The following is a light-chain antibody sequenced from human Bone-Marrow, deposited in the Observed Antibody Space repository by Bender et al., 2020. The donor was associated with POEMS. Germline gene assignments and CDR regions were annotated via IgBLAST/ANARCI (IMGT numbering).Light chain of an antibody. CDR1: ALPKKY. Sequence: SYELTQPPSVSVSPGQTATITCSGDALPKKYAYWFQQKSGQAPVLVIYEDIKRPSGIPERFSGSSSGTMATLTISGAQVEDEGDYYCYSTDSISDHRVFGGGTKLTVL. J-gene: IGLJ3*02. CDR2: EDI. CDR3: YSTDSISDHRV. V-gene: IGLV3-10*01.